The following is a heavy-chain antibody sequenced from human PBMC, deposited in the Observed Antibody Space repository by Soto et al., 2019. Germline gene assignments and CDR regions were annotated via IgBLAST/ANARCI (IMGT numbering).Heavy chain of an antibody. J-gene: IGHJ6*02. CDR3: ARQDSYYYYGMDV. CDR2: IYPGDSDT. Sequence: GESLKISCNGSGYSFTSYWVGWVRQMPGKGLEWIGIIYPGDSDTRYSPSFQGQVTISADKSISTAYLQWSSLKASDTAMYYCARQDSYYYYGMDVWGQGTTVTVSS. CDR1: GYSFTSYW. V-gene: IGHV5-51*01. D-gene: IGHD2-15*01.